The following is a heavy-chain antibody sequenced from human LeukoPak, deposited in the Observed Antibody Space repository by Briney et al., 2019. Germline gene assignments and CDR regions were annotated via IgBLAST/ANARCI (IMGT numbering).Heavy chain of an antibody. V-gene: IGHV4-34*01. J-gene: IGHJ4*02. CDR2: INHSGST. Sequence: SDTVSLPCAVYGRPYSGYYWLWIRQPPGKGLDWIGEINHSGSTNFHPPLKSLLTISLDTSKNQFSLKLSSVTAADTAVYYCARGNRHTPYDFWSSYYSVQSYFDYWGQGTLVTVSS. D-gene: IGHD3-3*01. CDR1: GRPYSGYY. CDR3: ARGNRHTPYDFWSSYYSVQSYFDY.